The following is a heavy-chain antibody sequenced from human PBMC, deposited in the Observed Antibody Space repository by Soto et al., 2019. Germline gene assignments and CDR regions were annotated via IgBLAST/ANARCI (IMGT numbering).Heavy chain of an antibody. CDR3: AINFLQNWRQDYYYGMDV. CDR2: ISGSGVNT. CDR1: GFIFSNYA. D-gene: IGHD1-1*01. V-gene: IGHV3-23*01. Sequence: EVQVLESGGGLVQRGGSLRLSCAASGFIFSNYAMSWVSQAPGKGPEWVSSISGSGVNTFYADSVKGRFTISRDNSKNIQYLEMSSLRDEDTALSYWAINFLQNWRQDYYYGMDVWGQGTTVTVSS. J-gene: IGHJ6*02.